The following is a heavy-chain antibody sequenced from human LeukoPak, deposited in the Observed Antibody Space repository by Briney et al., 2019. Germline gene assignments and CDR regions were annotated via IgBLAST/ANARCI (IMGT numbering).Heavy chain of an antibody. D-gene: IGHD2-2*01. CDR3: ARDLEHCRNIICSNSAY. J-gene: IGHJ4*02. Sequence: PGGSLRLSCAASGFTVSSNYMSWVRQAPGKGLEWVSVIYSGGSTYYADSVKGRFTISRDNSKNTLYLQMNSLRAEDTAVYYCARDLEHCRNIICSNSAYWGQGTLVTVSS. CDR1: GFTVSSNY. CDR2: IYSGGST. V-gene: IGHV3-66*01.